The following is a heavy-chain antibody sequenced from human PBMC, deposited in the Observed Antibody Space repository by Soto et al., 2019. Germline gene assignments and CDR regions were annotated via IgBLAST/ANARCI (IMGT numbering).Heavy chain of an antibody. CDR1: EFADPGCT. J-gene: IGHJ4*02. CDR3: AKERIGIHGRFDS. V-gene: IGHV3-23*01. CDR2: IIPSATT. D-gene: IGHD1-1*01. Sequence: PGGSVMKCGVDAEFADPGCTRNRVRQAPGKGLEWVALIIPSATTYYADPVKGRFTISRDNSKNTVYLEMNSLKSDDTAVYYCAKERIGIHGRFDSWGPGTLVTV.